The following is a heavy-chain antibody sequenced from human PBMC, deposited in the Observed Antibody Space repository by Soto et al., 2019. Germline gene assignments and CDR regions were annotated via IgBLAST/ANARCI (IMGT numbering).Heavy chain of an antibody. D-gene: IGHD3-3*01. CDR3: ARVPNDDFWNGYFDY. CDR1: GYTFTNYG. J-gene: IGHJ4*02. Sequence: ASVKVSCKASGYTFTNYGITWVRQARGQGLEWMGWISAHNGNTYYAQKLQGRVTMTTDTSTSTAYMELRSLRSADTAVYYCARVPNDDFWNGYFDYWGQGTLVTVS. CDR2: ISAHNGNT. V-gene: IGHV1-18*04.